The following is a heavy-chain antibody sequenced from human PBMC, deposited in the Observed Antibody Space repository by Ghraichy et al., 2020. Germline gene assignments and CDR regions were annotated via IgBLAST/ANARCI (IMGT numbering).Heavy chain of an antibody. CDR2: INHSGSN. CDR1: GGSFSDYY. D-gene: IGHD3-16*01. Sequence: SETLSLTCAVYGGSFSDYYWTWIRQPPGKGLEWIGEINHSGSNQYNPSLKSRVTISVNTSKKQFSLRLSSVTAADTALYYCARATIGDGMDVWGQGTTVTVSS. J-gene: IGHJ6*02. CDR3: ARATIGDGMDV. V-gene: IGHV4-34*01.